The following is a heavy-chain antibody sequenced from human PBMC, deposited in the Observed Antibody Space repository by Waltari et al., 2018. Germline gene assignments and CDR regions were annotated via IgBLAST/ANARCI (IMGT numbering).Heavy chain of an antibody. D-gene: IGHD2-21*02. V-gene: IGHV3-53*01. CDR2: IYSGGTT. CDR1: GVTVINHY. CDR3: ARNQVETELGY. Sequence: EVQLVESGGGLIQPGGSLRLSCVASGVTVINHYMTWVRQAPGKGLELVSLIYSGGTTYYADSVRGRFTISRDGSKNTVYLQMNSLRAEDTAVYFCARNQVETELGYWGQGTLVTVSS. J-gene: IGHJ4*02.